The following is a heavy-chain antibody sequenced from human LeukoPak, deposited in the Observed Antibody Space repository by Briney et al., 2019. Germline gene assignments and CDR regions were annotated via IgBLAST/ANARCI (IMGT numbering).Heavy chain of an antibody. J-gene: IGHJ6*04. CDR1: GYTFTSYG. CDR2: ISAYNGNT. D-gene: IGHD3-9*01. V-gene: IGHV1-18*04. Sequence: ASVKVSCKASGYTFTSYGISWVRQTPGQGLEWMGWISAYNGNTNYAQKLQGRVTMTTDTSTSTAYMELRSLRSDDTAVYYCARDTGVLRYFDWLLHNYYYYGMDVWGKATTVTVSS. CDR3: ARDTGVLRYFDWLLHNYYYYGMDV.